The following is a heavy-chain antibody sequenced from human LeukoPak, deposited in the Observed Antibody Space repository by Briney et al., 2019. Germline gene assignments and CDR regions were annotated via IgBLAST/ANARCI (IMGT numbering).Heavy chain of an antibody. Sequence: SETLSLTCAVYGGSFSGYYWSWIRQPPGKGLEWIGEINHSGSTNYNPPLKSRVTISVDTSKNQFSLKLSSVTAADTAVYYCARTTGHKDYWGQGTLVTVSS. CDR2: INHSGST. CDR1: GGSFSGYY. CDR3: ARTTGHKDY. J-gene: IGHJ4*02. D-gene: IGHD2-8*02. V-gene: IGHV4-34*01.